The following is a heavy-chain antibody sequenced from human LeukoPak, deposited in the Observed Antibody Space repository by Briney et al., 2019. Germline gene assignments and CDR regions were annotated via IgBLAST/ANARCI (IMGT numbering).Heavy chain of an antibody. D-gene: IGHD3-22*01. Sequence: SQTLSLTCAVSGDSFSSNSAAWNWIRQSPSRGLEWLGRTYYRSKLYNDYAVSVKSLITINPDTSKNQFSLQLNSVTPEDTAVYYCAKPYYYDSSGYYPEPTYDYWGQGTLVTVSS. CDR1: GDSFSSNSAA. V-gene: IGHV6-1*01. CDR3: AKPYYYDSSGYYPEPTYDY. J-gene: IGHJ4*02. CDR2: TYYRSKLYN.